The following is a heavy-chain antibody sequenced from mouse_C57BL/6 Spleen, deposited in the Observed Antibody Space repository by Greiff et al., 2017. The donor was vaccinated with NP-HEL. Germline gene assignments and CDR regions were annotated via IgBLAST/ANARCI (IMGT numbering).Heavy chain of an antibody. V-gene: IGHV10-1*01. J-gene: IGHJ4*01. CDR3: VRLHGSSWHYAMDY. Sequence: VKDRFTISRDDSESMLYLQMNNLKTEDTAMYYCVRLHGSSWHYAMDYWGQGTSVTVSS. D-gene: IGHD1-1*01.